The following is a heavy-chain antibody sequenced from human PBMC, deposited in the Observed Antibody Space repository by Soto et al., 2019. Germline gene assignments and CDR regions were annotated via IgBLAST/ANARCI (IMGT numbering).Heavy chain of an antibody. Sequence: SETLSLTCAVYGGSFSGYYWSWIRQPPGKGLEWIGEINHSGSTNYNPSLKSRVTISLDTSKNQFSLKLSSVTAADTAVYYCARSCSSTSCYGWFDPWGQGTLVTVSS. CDR1: GGSFSGYY. CDR3: ARSCSSTSCYGWFDP. J-gene: IGHJ5*02. D-gene: IGHD2-2*01. CDR2: INHSGST. V-gene: IGHV4-34*01.